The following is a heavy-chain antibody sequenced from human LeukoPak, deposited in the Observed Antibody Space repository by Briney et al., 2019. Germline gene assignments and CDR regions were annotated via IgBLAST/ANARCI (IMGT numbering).Heavy chain of an antibody. V-gene: IGHV4-59*01. Sequence: SETLSLTCTVSGDSISNYYWSWIRQSPGKELEWIGYMYNRGSTIYNPSLKSRVTISTDTSKNQFSLRLTSVTAADTAVYYCAREYSAFDYWGQGTLVTVSS. D-gene: IGHD6-13*01. J-gene: IGHJ4*02. CDR1: GDSISNYY. CDR3: AREYSAFDY. CDR2: MYNRGST.